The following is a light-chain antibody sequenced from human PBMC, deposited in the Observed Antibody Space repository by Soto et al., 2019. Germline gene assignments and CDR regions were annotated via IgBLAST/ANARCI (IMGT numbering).Light chain of an antibody. Sequence: DIQMTQSPSSLSASVGDRVTITCRASQDISNSLAWYQQKPGKVPKVLIYAASILQSGVPARFRGSGSGTDFTLTINSLQPEDVATYYCQKYNRAPLTFGGGTKVEI. CDR1: QDISNS. J-gene: IGKJ4*01. V-gene: IGKV1-27*01. CDR2: AAS. CDR3: QKYNRAPLT.